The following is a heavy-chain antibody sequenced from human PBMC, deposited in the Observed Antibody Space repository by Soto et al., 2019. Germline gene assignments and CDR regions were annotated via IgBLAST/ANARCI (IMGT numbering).Heavy chain of an antibody. V-gene: IGHV3-23*01. D-gene: IGHD3-10*01. J-gene: IGHJ4*02. CDR3: AKVGTVTMVRGVLGH. CDR1: GFTFSSYA. Sequence: GGSLRLSCAASGFTFSSYAMSWVRQAPGKGLEWVSAISGSGGSTYYADSVKGRFTISRDNSKNTLYLQMNSLRAEDTAVYYCAKVGTVTMVRGVLGHWGQGTLVTVSS. CDR2: ISGSGGST.